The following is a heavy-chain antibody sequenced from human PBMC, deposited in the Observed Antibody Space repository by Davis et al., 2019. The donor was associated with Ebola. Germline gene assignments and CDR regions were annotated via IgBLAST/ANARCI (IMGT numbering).Heavy chain of an antibody. CDR2: IYHSGST. D-gene: IGHD7-27*01. CDR3: ARKVWGPDAFDI. Sequence: PSETLSLTCTVSGYSISSGYYWGWIRQPPGKGLEWIGSIYHSGSTYYNPSLKSRVTISVDTSKNQFSLKLSSVTAADTAVYYCARKVWGPDAFDIWGQGTMVTVSS. V-gene: IGHV4-38-2*02. J-gene: IGHJ3*02. CDR1: GYSISSGYY.